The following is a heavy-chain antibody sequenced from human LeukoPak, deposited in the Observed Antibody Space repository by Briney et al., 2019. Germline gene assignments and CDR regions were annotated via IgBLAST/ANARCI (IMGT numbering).Heavy chain of an antibody. Sequence: PSETLSLTCTVSGGSISSSSYYWGWVRQPPGKGLEWIGSIYYSGSTNYNPSLKSRVTISVDTSKNQFSLKLSSVTAADTAVYYCARVQLTGGITMVRGVKQTYYMDVWGKGTTVTVSS. V-gene: IGHV4-39*07. CDR2: IYYSGST. CDR3: ARVQLTGGITMVRGVKQTYYMDV. J-gene: IGHJ6*03. CDR1: GGSISSSSYY. D-gene: IGHD3-10*01.